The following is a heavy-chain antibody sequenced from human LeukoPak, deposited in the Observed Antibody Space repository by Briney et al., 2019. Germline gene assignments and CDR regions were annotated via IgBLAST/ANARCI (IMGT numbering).Heavy chain of an antibody. CDR1: VLLFQRLA. J-gene: IGHJ4*02. D-gene: IGHD2-21*02. CDR3: ADELVCVCLSLMRPFDY. V-gene: IGHV3-23*01. CDR2: ISGSGGST. Sequence: GGSLRLSYAVWVLLFQRLATIGVRQAPGKGLEWVSAISGSGGSTYYADSVKGRFTISRDNSKNTLYLQMNSLRAEDTAVYYCADELVCVCLSLMRPFDYWGQGTLVTVSS.